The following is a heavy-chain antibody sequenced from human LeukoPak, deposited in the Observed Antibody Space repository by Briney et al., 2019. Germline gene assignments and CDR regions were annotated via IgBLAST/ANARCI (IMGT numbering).Heavy chain of an antibody. CDR3: ARESGADYGDYHEYFQH. Sequence: GVSLRLSCAASGFTFSSYAMSWVRQAPGKGLEWVSAISGSGGSTYYADSVKGRFTISRDNSKNTLYLQMNSLRAEDTAVYYCARESGADYGDYHEYFQHWDQGTLVTVSS. V-gene: IGHV3-23*01. J-gene: IGHJ1*01. D-gene: IGHD4-17*01. CDR2: ISGSGGST. CDR1: GFTFSSYA.